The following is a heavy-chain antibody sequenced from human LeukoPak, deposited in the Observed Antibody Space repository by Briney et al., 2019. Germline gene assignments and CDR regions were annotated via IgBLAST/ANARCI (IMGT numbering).Heavy chain of an antibody. Sequence: ASVKVSCKASGYTLTGYYMHWVRQAPGQGLEWMGWTNPNSGGTNYAQKFQGRVTMTRDTSISTAYMELSRLRSDDTAVYYCARAPLGGDGYNLDYWGQGTLVTVSS. V-gene: IGHV1-2*02. D-gene: IGHD5-24*01. CDR3: ARAPLGGDGYNLDY. CDR2: TNPNSGGT. CDR1: GYTLTGYY. J-gene: IGHJ4*02.